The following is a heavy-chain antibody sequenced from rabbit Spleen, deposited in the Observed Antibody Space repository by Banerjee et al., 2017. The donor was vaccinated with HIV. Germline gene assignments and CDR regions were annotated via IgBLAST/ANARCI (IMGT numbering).Heavy chain of an antibody. CDR2: IATGSSESA. CDR3: VRRDSNSGSALDL. D-gene: IGHD1-1*01. CDR1: GFDLSSYYY. Sequence: QEQLEESGGGLVKPEGSLTLTCKASGFDLSSYYYMCWVRQAPGKGLEWIACIATGSSESAWYARWAKGRFTITRSTSLNTVDLKVTSLTAADTATYFCVRRDSNSGSALDLWGPGTLVTVS. J-gene: IGHJ3*01. V-gene: IGHV1S43*01.